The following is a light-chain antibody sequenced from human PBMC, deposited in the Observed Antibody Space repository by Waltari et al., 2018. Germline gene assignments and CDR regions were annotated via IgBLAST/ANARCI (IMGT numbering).Light chain of an antibody. J-gene: IGLJ3*02. V-gene: IGLV7-43*01. CDR3: LLLSGRFWV. Sequence: QTVVTQEPSLTVSPGGTVTLTCASNTGAVTSGYYPNWFQQRPGQTPRPLIYSTTNRHAWTPARFSGSLRGDKAALTLSGVQPEDEADYYCLLLSGRFWVFGGGTKLTVL. CDR1: TGAVTSGYY. CDR2: STT.